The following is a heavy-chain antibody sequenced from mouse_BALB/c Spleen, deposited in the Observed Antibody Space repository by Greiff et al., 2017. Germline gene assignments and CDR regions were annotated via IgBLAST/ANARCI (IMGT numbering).Heavy chain of an antibody. CDR2: IDPETGGT. V-gene: IGHV1-15*01. CDR1: GYTFTDYE. Sequence: VQLQQSGAELVRPGASVTLSCKASGYTFTDYEMHWVKQTPVHGLEWIGAIDPETGGTAYNQKFKGKATLTADKSSSTAYMELRSLTSEDSAVYYCTYGYDEDFDYWGEGNTLTVSS. CDR3: TYGYDEDFDY. D-gene: IGHD2-2*01. J-gene: IGHJ2*01.